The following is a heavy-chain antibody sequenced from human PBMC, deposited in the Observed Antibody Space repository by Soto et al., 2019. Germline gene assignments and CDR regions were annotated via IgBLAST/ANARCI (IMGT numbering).Heavy chain of an antibody. CDR3: ARLSDTAMVTITHYYYCGMDV. Sequence: GESLKISCKGSGYSFTSYWISWVRQMPGKGLEWMGRIDPSDSYTNYSPSFQGHVTISADKSISTAYLQWSSLKASDTAMYYCARLSDTAMVTITHYYYCGMDVWGQGTTVTVSS. CDR1: GYSFTSYW. CDR2: IDPSDSYT. J-gene: IGHJ6*02. D-gene: IGHD5-18*01. V-gene: IGHV5-10-1*01.